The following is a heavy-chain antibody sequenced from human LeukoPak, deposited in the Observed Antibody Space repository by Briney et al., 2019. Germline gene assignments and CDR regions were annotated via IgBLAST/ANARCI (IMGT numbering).Heavy chain of an antibody. CDR1: GYTFTDYY. CDR3: ARVPDGYNIDY. V-gene: IGHV1-2*02. Sequence: GASVKVSCKASGYTFTDYYMHWVRQAPGRGLGWMAWINPNNSISNYAQKFQGRVTMTRDTSISTAYMELSTLRSDDTAVYYCARVPDGYNIDYWGQGMLVTVSS. J-gene: IGHJ4*02. CDR2: INPNNSIS. D-gene: IGHD5-24*01.